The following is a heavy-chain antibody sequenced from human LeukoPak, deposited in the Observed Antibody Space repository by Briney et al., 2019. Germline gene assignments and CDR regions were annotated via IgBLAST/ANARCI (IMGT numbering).Heavy chain of an antibody. J-gene: IGHJ4*02. V-gene: IGHV2-5*02. Sequence: SGPTLVKPTQTLTLTCTFSGFSLSTGAVGVGWIRQPPGKALEWLELIYWDDDTRYSLSLKSRLTITKDTSKNQVVLTMTNMDPVDTATYYCAHRLRGYSSYATGVFDYWGQGTLVTVSS. CDR1: GFSLSTGAVG. D-gene: IGHD5-12*01. CDR2: IYWDDDT. CDR3: AHRLRGYSSYATGVFDY.